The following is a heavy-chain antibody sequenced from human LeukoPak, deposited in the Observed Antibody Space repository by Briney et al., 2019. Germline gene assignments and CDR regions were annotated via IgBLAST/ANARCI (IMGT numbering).Heavy chain of an antibody. CDR1: GFTFSSYG. J-gene: IGHJ5*02. CDR2: IWYDGSNK. CDR3: AKGVYGSGSYYYNWFDP. D-gene: IGHD3-10*01. Sequence: GGSLRLSCAASGFTFSSYGMHWVRQAPGKGLEWVAVIWYDGSNKYYADSVKGRFTISRDNSKNTLYLQMNSLRAEDTAVYYCAKGVYGSGSYYYNWFDPWGQGTLVTVSS. V-gene: IGHV3-30*02.